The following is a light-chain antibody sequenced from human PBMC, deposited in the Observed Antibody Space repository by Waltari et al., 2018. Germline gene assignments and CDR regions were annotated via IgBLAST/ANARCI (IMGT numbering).Light chain of an antibody. CDR2: GNN. Sequence: QSVLTQPPSVSGAPGQRVTISCTGSSSSIGAGYDVNWYQQLPGTAPKLLIYGNNNRPSGGPARFSGSKSGTSASLAITGLQAEDEADYYCQSYDSSLSGSVFGGGTILTVL. CDR3: QSYDSSLSGSV. CDR1: SSSIGAGYD. V-gene: IGLV1-40*01. J-gene: IGLJ2*01.